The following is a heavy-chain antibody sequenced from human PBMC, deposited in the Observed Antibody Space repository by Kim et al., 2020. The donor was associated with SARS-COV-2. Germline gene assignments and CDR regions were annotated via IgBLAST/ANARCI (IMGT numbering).Heavy chain of an antibody. CDR2: IYYAGNT. D-gene: IGHD2-2*01. CDR1: GASISSSDYY. V-gene: IGHV4-39*01. Sequence: SETLSLTCTVSGASISSSDYYWGWIRQPPEKGLEWIGSIYYAGNTYDNPSLKSRVSISVDTSKNQFSLKLSSVTAADTAIYYCARHWGRGVPPGIDDCGQGTLVTVSS. J-gene: IGHJ4*02. CDR3: ARHWGRGVPPGIDD.